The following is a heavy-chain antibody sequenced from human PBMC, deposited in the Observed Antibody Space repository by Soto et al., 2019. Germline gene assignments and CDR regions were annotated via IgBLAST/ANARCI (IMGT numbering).Heavy chain of an antibody. CDR2: IIPIFGTA. CDR1: GGTFSSYA. Sequence: SVKVSCKASGGTFSSYAISWVRQAPGQGLEWMGGIIPIFGTANYAQKFQGRVTITADKSTSTAYMELSSLRSEDTAVYYCASLRNYDKTEYADYWGQGTLVTVSS. D-gene: IGHD1-7*01. J-gene: IGHJ4*02. CDR3: ASLRNYDKTEYADY. V-gene: IGHV1-69*06.